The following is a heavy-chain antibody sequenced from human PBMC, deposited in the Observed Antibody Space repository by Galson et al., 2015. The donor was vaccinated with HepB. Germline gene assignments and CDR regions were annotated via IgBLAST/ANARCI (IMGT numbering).Heavy chain of an antibody. CDR2: ITPSGDNT. D-gene: IGHD6-19*01. CDR1: GFTFRNYA. V-gene: IGHV3-23*01. CDR3: ARVHPRYTSGWYRQALYSFDS. J-gene: IGHJ4*02. Sequence: SLRLSCAASGFTFRNYAMSWVRQAPGKGLEWVSAITPSGDNTYSADSVKGRFTISRDNSKNTLFLQKTGLTADDTAIYYCARVHPRYTSGWYRQALYSFDSWGQGTLVAVSS.